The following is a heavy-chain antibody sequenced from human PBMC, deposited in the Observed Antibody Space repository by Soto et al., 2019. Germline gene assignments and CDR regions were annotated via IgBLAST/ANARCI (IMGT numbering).Heavy chain of an antibody. D-gene: IGHD5-12*01. V-gene: IGHV4-34*01. CDR2: INHSGST. Sequence: QVQLQQWGAGLLKPSETLSLTCAVYGGSFSGYYWSWIRQPPGKGLEWIGEINHSGSTNYNPSLKSRVTIAVDTSKNQFSLKLSSVTAADTAVYYCARGSGGYPEAESFDYWGQGTLVTVSS. CDR3: ARGSGGYPEAESFDY. CDR1: GGSFSGYY. J-gene: IGHJ4*02.